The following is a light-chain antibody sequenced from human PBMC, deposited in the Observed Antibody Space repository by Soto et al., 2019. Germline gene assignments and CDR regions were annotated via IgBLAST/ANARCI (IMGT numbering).Light chain of an antibody. CDR2: GNS. J-gene: IGLJ2*01. V-gene: IGLV1-40*01. Sequence: QSVLTQPPSVSGAPGQRVTISCTGSSSNIGAGYDVHWYQQLPGTAPKLLIYGNSNRTSGVPDRFSGSKSGTSASLAITGLQAEDEAYYYCQSYDSSLSAVVFGGGTKLTVL. CDR3: QSYDSSLSAVV. CDR1: SSNIGAGYD.